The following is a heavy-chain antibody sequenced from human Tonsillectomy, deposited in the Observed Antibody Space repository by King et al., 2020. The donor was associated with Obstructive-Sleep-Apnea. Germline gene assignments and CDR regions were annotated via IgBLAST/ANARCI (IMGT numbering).Heavy chain of an antibody. CDR2: IDPSDSYT. V-gene: IGHV5-10-1*03. D-gene: IGHD3-10*01. J-gene: IGHJ6*02. CDR3: ATDLRGVLYYYYYYGMDV. CDR1: GYSFTSYW. Sequence: VQLVQSGAEVKKPGESLRISCKGSGYSFTSYWISWGRQMPGKGLEWMCRIDPSDSYTNYSPSFQGHVTISADKSISTAYLQWSSLKASDTAMYYCATDLRGVLYYYYYYGMDVWGQGTTVTVSS.